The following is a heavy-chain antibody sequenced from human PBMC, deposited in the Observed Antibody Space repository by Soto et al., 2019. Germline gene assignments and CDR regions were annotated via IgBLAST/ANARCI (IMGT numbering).Heavy chain of an antibody. D-gene: IGHD3-22*01. CDR1: GYTFTGYY. J-gene: IGHJ4*02. CDR2: INPNNGDT. V-gene: IGHV1-2*02. CDR3: ASVGVYYYSSGYIDS. Sequence: ASVKVSCKASGYTFTGYYLYWVRQAPGQGLEWMGWINPNNGDTKYAQKFQGGVTMTRDTSISTAYMELRRLRSDDTAVYYCASVGVYYYSSGYIDSWGQGTLVTVSS.